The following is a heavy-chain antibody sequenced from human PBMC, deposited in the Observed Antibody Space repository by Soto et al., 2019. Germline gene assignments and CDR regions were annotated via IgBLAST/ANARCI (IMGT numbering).Heavy chain of an antibody. V-gene: IGHV5-51*01. CDR1: IARFS. Sequence: IARFSVVAVSQMTEKGLEWMGIIYPGDSDTRYSPSFQGQVTISADKSISTAYLQWSSLKASDTAMYYCARQASTIFGVVKDYYYLYGMDVSARAITLTGYS. J-gene: IGHJ6*02. CDR2: IYPGDSDT. D-gene: IGHD3-3*01. CDR3: ARQASTIFGVVKDYYYLYGMDV.